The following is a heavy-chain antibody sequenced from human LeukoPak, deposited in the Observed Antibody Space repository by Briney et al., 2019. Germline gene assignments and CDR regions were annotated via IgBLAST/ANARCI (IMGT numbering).Heavy chain of an antibody. CDR3: ARGVRPLKADIAVAGTIYYYYGMDV. V-gene: IGHV3-30-3*01. Sequence: PGRSLRLPCAASGFTFSSYAMHWVRQAPGKGLEWVAVISYDGSNKYYADSVKGRFTISRDNSKNTLYLQMNSLRAEDTAVYYCARGVRPLKADIAVAGTIYYYYGMDVWGQGTTVTVSS. J-gene: IGHJ6*02. CDR1: GFTFSSYA. CDR2: ISYDGSNK. D-gene: IGHD6-19*01.